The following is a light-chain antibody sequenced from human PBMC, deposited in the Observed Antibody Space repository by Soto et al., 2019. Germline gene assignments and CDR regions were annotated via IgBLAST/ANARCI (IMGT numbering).Light chain of an antibody. J-gene: IGLJ3*02. Sequence: QSALTQPRSVSGSPGQSVTFSCTGTSGDIGAYNYVSWYQFHPGKAPKMIIYDVNKRPSGVPDRFSGSKSGNTASLTISWLQAEDEADYYCCSYAHTSRAFGRGTKLTVL. CDR3: CSYAHTSRA. CDR1: SGDIGAYNY. CDR2: DVN. V-gene: IGLV2-11*01.